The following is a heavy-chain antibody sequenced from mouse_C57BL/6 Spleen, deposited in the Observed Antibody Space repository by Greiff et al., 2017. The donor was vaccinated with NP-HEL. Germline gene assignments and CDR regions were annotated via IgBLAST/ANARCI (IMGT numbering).Heavy chain of an antibody. J-gene: IGHJ2*01. V-gene: IGHV1-82*01. CDR3: ARSYYYGSSNYFDY. D-gene: IGHD1-1*01. CDR2: IYPGDGDT. Sequence: QVQLQQSGPELVKPGASVKISCKASGYAFSSSWMNWVKQRPGKGLEWIGRIYPGDGDTNYNGKFKGKATLTADKSSSTAYMQLSSLTSEDSAVYCCARSYYYGSSNYFDYWGQGTTLTVSS. CDR1: GYAFSSSW.